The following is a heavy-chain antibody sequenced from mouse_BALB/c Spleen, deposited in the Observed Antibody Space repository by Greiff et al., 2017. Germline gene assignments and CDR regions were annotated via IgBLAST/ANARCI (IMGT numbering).Heavy chain of an antibody. CDR3: ARETCYNYDGAWFAY. D-gene: IGHD2-12*01. V-gene: IGHV1S137*01. Sequence: QVQLQQSGAELVRPGVSVKISCPGSGYTFTDYAMHWVKQSHAKSLEWIGVISTYYGAASYNQKFKGKATMTVDKSSSTAYMELARLTSEDSAIYYCARETCYNYDGAWFAYWGQGTLVTVSA. CDR1: GYTFTDYA. CDR2: ISTYYGAA. J-gene: IGHJ3*01.